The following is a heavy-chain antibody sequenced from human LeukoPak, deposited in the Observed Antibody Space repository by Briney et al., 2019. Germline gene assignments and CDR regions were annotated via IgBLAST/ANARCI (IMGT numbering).Heavy chain of an antibody. CDR3: ARDRRYGSGSGDFDY. D-gene: IGHD3-10*01. Sequence: GGSLRLSCAASGLTFSSYWMSWVRQAPGKGLEWVANIKQDGSEKYYVDSVKGRFTISRDNAKNSLYLQMNSLRAEGTAVYYCARDRRYGSGSGDFDYWGQGTLVTVSS. CDR1: GLTFSSYW. V-gene: IGHV3-7*03. J-gene: IGHJ4*02. CDR2: IKQDGSEK.